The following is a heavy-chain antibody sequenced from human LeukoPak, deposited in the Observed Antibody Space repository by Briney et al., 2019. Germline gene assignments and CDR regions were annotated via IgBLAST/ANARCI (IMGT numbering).Heavy chain of an antibody. V-gene: IGHV1-2*02. CDR3: ARSTCIQVWLRSELNPFDY. Sequence: GASVKVSCKASGYTFTGYYMHWVRQAPGQGLEWMGWINPNSGGTNYAQKFQGRVTMTRDTSISTAYMELSRLRSDDTAVYYCARSTCIQVWLRSELNPFDYWGQGTLVTVSS. J-gene: IGHJ4*02. CDR2: INPNSGGT. CDR1: GYTFTGYY. D-gene: IGHD5-18*01.